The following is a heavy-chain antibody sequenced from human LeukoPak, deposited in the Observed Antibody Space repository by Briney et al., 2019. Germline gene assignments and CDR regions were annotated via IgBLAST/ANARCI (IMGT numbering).Heavy chain of an antibody. Sequence: ASVKVSCKASGYTFTGYYMHWVRQAPGQGLEWMGRINPNSGGTNYAQKFQGRVTMTRDTSISTAYMELSRLRSDDTAVYYCVRELQDDAFDIWGQGTMVTVSS. CDR2: INPNSGGT. CDR1: GYTFTGYY. D-gene: IGHD4-11*01. J-gene: IGHJ3*02. CDR3: VRELQDDAFDI. V-gene: IGHV1-2*06.